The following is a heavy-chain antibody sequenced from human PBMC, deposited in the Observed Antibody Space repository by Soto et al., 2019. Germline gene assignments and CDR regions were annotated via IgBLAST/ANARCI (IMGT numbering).Heavy chain of an antibody. CDR2: MNPNSGNT. Sequence: QVQLVQSGAEVKKPGASVKVSCKASGYTFTSYDINWVRQATGQGLEWMGRMNPNSGNTGYAQKFQGRVTMTRNTSISTAYMELSSLRSEDTAVYYCARSSPVLRFLEWLLYPFDYWGQGTLVTVSS. CDR3: ARSSPVLRFLEWLLYPFDY. V-gene: IGHV1-8*01. J-gene: IGHJ4*02. D-gene: IGHD3-3*01. CDR1: GYTFTSYD.